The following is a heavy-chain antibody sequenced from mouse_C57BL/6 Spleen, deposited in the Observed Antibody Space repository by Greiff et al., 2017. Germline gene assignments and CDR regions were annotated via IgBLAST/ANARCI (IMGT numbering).Heavy chain of an antibody. CDR3: TTWGGSSYGWYFDV. CDR2: IDPENGDT. CDR1: GFNIKDDY. J-gene: IGHJ1*03. Sequence: VQLQQSGAELVRPGASVKLSCTASGFNIKDDYMHWVKQRPEQGLEWIGWIDPENGDTEYASKFQGKATITADTSSNTAYLQLSSLTSEDTAVYYCTTWGGSSYGWYFDVWGTGTTVTVSS. V-gene: IGHV14-4*01. D-gene: IGHD1-1*01.